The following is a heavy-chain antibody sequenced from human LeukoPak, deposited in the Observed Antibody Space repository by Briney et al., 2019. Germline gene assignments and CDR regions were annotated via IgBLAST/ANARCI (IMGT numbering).Heavy chain of an antibody. J-gene: IGHJ4*02. D-gene: IGHD1-26*01. CDR1: GFTVSSNY. CDR2: IYSGGST. V-gene: IGHV3-53*05. CDR3: ARSVGATEFDY. Sequence: PGGSLRLSCAASGFTVSSNYMSWVRQAPGKGLEWVSVIYSGGSTYYADSVKGRFTISRDNSKNTLYLQMSSLRSEDTAVYYCARSVGATEFDYWGQGTLVTVSS.